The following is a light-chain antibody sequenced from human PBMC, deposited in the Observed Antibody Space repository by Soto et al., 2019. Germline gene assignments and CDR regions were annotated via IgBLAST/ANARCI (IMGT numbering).Light chain of an antibody. CDR1: TGAVTSGHY. CDR3: LLSYSGARQDV. CDR2: DTS. J-gene: IGLJ3*02. V-gene: IGLV7-46*01. Sequence: QAVVTQEPSLTVSPGGTVTLTCGSSTGAVTSGHYPYWFQQKPGQAPRTLIYDTSNKHSWTPARFSGSLLGGKAALTLSGAQPEDEAEYYCLLSYSGARQDVFGGGTKLTVL.